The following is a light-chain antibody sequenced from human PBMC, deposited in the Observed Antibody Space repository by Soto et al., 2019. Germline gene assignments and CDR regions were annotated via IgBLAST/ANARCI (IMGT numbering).Light chain of an antibody. J-gene: IGLJ3*02. CDR3: ETWDSNSWV. V-gene: IGLV4-60*02. Sequence: QPVLTQSSSASASLGSSVKLTCTLSSGHSSYIIAWHQQQPGKAPRYLMKLEGSGSYNKGSGVPDRFSGSSSEADRYLTISNLQFEDEADYYCETWDSNSWVFGGGTKLTVL. CDR1: SGHSSYI. CDR2: LEGSGSY.